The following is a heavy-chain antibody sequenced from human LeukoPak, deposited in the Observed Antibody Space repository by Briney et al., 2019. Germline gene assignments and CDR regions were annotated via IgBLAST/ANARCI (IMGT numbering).Heavy chain of an antibody. V-gene: IGHV3-23*01. J-gene: IGHJ4*02. CDR2: ITSSGAAT. CDR3: AKDRPDYYGSNGHYYKLNGDC. CDR1: GFTFSSYA. Sequence: GGSLRLSCAASGFTFSSYAMSWVRQAPGKGLEWVSSITSSGAATYYADSVKGRFTISRDNSDNTLYLQMNSLRAEDTAVYYCAKDRPDYYGSNGHYYKLNGDCWGQGTLVTVSS. D-gene: IGHD3-22*01.